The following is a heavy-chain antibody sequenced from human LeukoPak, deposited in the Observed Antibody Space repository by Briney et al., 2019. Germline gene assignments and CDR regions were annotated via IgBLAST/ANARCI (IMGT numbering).Heavy chain of an antibody. V-gene: IGHV3-30*18. CDR2: ILYDGSNK. D-gene: IGHD3-10*01. CDR3: AKGDRKVGGSGSYYLYYFDY. Sequence: GRSRRLSCAASGFTFTSYGTHWVRQAPGKGLEWVAVILYDGSNKYYADSVKGRFTISRDNSKNTLYLQMNSLRAEDTAVYYCAKGDRKVGGSGSYYLYYFDYWGQGTLVTVSS. J-gene: IGHJ4*02. CDR1: GFTFTSYG.